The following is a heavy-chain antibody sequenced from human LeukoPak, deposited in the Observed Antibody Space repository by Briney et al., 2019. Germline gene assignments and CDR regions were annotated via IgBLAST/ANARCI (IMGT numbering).Heavy chain of an antibody. J-gene: IGHJ4*02. CDR3: ARDYYDRSKGGGEYYFDY. CDR2: ISYGGSNK. D-gene: IGHD3-22*01. Sequence: GGSLRLSCAASGFTFSSYSMHWVRQAPGKGLEWVAVISYGGSNKYYADSVKGRFTISRDNSKNTLYLQMNSLRAEDTAVYYCARDYYDRSKGGGEYYFDYWGQGTLVTVSS. V-gene: IGHV3-30*01. CDR1: GFTFSSYS.